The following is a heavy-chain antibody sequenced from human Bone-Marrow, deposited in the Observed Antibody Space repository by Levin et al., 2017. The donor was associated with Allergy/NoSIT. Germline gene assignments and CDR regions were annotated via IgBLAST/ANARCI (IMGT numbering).Heavy chain of an antibody. J-gene: IGHJ4*02. D-gene: IGHD3-22*01. Sequence: GGSLRLSCEASGFSFRSYEVNWVRQAPGKGLEWISYMSTSASGSRKYYADSVEGRFTIFRDDAKNSLFLQMNSLSAEDTAVYFCAANYYDTSGFDYWGQGTLVTVSS. CDR2: MSTSASGSRK. CDR1: GFSFRSYE. CDR3: AANYYDTSGFDY. V-gene: IGHV3-48*03.